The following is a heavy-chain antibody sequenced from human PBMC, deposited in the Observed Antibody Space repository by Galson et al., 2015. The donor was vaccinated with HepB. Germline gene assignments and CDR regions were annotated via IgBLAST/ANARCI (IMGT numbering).Heavy chain of an antibody. J-gene: IGHJ3*02. CDR3: ARNQYETMGNAFDI. CDR1: GYTFTSYA. Sequence: SVKVSCKASGYTFTSYAMNWVRQAPGQGLEWMGWINTNTGNPTYAQGFTGRFVFSLDTSVSTAYLQISSLKAEDTAVYYCARNQYETMGNAFDIWGQGTMVTVSS. V-gene: IGHV7-4-1*02. CDR2: INTNTGNP. D-gene: IGHD7-27*01.